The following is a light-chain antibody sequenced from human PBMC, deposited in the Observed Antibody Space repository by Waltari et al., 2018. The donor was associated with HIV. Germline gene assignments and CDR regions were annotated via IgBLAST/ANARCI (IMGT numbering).Light chain of an antibody. Sequence: QSALTQPASLSGSPGQSVTFPRTGSSGVGRHYTYVTWYQQHPGKAPKLVIYEVTKRPSGVSSRFSGSKSGNTASLTISGLQPDDEAHYYCSSYTSLTTLVFGGGTKVTVL. CDR2: EVT. CDR3: SSYTSLTTLV. J-gene: IGLJ3*02. CDR1: SGVGRHYTY. V-gene: IGLV2-14*01.